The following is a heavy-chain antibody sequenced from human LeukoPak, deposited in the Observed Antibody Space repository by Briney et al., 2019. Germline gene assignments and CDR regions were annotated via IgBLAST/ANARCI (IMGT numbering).Heavy chain of an antibody. D-gene: IGHD3-9*01. CDR3: VKEEALYYDIMTGYSAFDY. V-gene: IGHV3-9*01. Sequence: GGSLRLSCAASGFTFDNYGMLWVGQAPGKGLEWVSGISSNSDRIAYADSVKGRFTISRDSAKKSLYLQMNSLRAEDTALYYCVKEEALYYDIMTGYSAFDYWGQGTLVSVSS. CDR1: GFTFDNYG. J-gene: IGHJ4*02. CDR2: ISSNSDRI.